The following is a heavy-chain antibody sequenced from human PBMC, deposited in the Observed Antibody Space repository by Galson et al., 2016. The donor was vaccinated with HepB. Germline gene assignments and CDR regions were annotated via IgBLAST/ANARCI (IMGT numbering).Heavy chain of an antibody. J-gene: IGHJ4*02. V-gene: IGHV2-5*01. D-gene: IGHD3-16*01. CDR2: IFWNDDK. CDR3: ARFGTEITPGGPFYS. CDR1: GFSLSTSGVG. Sequence: PALVKPTQTLTLTCTFSGFSLSTSGVGVGWIRQPPGRALEWLALIFWNDDKRYSPSLKSRLTITKDTSKNHVVLTVTNMDPVDTATYYCARFGTEITPGGPFYSWGQGTLVTVSS.